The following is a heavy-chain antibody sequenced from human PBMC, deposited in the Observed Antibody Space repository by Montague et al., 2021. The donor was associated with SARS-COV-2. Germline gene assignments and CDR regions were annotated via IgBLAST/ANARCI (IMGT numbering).Heavy chain of an antibody. V-gene: IGHV4-39*01. J-gene: IGHJ4*02. CDR1: GGSISSSSYY. CDR3: ARQMTSWWELLYYFDY. Sequence: SETLSLTCTVSGGSISSSSYYWGWIRQPPGKGLEWIGSIYYSGSTYYNLPLKSRVTISVDTSKNQFSLKLSSVTAADTAVYYCARQMTSWWELLYYFDYWGQGTLVTVSS. D-gene: IGHD1-26*01. CDR2: IYYSGST.